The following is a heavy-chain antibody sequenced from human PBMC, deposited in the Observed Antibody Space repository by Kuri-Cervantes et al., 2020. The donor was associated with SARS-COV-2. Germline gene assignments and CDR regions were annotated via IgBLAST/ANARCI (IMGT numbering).Heavy chain of an antibody. CDR2: ISGSGGST. J-gene: IGHJ4*02. V-gene: IGHV3-23*01. Sequence: GGSLRLSCAASGFTFSSYAMSWVRQAPGKGLEWVSAISGSGGSTYYADSVKGRFTNSRDNSKNTLYLQMNSLRAEETAVYYCAKGDIVATYYFDYWVQGTLVTVSS. D-gene: IGHD5-12*01. CDR3: AKGDIVATYYFDY. CDR1: GFTFSSYA.